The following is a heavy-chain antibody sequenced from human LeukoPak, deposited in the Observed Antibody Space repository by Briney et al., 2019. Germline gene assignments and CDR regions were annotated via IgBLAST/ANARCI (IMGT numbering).Heavy chain of an antibody. J-gene: IGHJ3*02. CDR2: ISNDGSNK. Sequence: GGSLRLSCVASGFTFSSYGVHGVRQAPGKGLEWVAVISNDGSNKYYADSVKGRFTISRDNSKNTLYLQMNSLRAEDTAVYYCAKGRGAFDIWGQGTMVTVSS. V-gene: IGHV3-30*18. CDR1: GFTFSSYG. CDR3: AKGRGAFDI. D-gene: IGHD3-10*01.